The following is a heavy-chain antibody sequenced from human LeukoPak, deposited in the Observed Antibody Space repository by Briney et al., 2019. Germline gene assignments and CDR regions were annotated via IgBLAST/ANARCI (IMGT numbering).Heavy chain of an antibody. V-gene: IGHV3-30-3*01. D-gene: IGHD5-12*01. CDR3: ARGKGQDSGYDYFLDY. Sequence: PGGSPRLSCAASGFTFSNYAIHWVRQAPGKGLEWVTLFSYDGNSKYYADSVKGRFTISRDNSKNTLYLQMNSLRADDSAVYYCARGKGQDSGYDYFLDYWGQGTLVTVSS. CDR2: FSYDGNSK. J-gene: IGHJ4*02. CDR1: GFTFSNYA.